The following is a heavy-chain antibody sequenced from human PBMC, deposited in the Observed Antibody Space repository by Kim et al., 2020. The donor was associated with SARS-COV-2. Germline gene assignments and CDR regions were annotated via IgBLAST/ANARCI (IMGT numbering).Heavy chain of an antibody. CDR3: ARLGTCTTTSCYKGYYYDDRDV. D-gene: IGHD2-2*02. J-gene: IGHJ6*02. Sequence: SETLSLTCTVFPGSISSRNYYWGWLRQPPGKGLDWIGIIIYTGRTYYNPPLKSRVTISIDTSNNQFSLKLSSVTAADTAVYYCARLGTCTTTSCYKGYYYDDRDVGGERTTVT. CDR1: PGSISSRNYY. CDR2: IIYTGRT. V-gene: IGHV4-39*01.